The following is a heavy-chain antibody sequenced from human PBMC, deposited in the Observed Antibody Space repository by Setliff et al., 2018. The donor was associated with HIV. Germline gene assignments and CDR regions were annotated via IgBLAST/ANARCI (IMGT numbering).Heavy chain of an antibody. CDR1: GGSFSGYY. CDR2: INHSGST. V-gene: IGHV4-34*01. J-gene: IGHJ4*02. CDR3: ARVGYYDSSFDY. D-gene: IGHD3-22*01. Sequence: SETLSLTCDVYGGSFSGYYWSWIRQPPGKGLEWIGKINHSGSTSYNPSLKSRVTISVDTSRNQFSLKLNSVTAADTAVYYCARVGYYDSSFDYWGQGTLVTVSS.